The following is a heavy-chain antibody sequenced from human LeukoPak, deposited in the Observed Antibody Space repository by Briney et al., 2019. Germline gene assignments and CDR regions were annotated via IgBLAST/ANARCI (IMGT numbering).Heavy chain of an antibody. V-gene: IGHV3-23*01. D-gene: IGHD6-19*01. J-gene: IGHJ4*02. CDR1: GFTFSSYA. Sequence: PGGSLRLSCAASGFTFSSYAMSWVRQAPGKGLEWVSDINGSGGSTYYADSVKGRFSISRDNSKNTLYLQMNSLRAEDTAVYYCAKADKQWLAPFDYWGQGTLVTVSS. CDR3: AKADKQWLAPFDY. CDR2: INGSGGST.